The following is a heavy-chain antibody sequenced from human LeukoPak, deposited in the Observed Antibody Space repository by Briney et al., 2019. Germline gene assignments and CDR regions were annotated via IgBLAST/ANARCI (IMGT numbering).Heavy chain of an antibody. J-gene: IGHJ3*02. CDR1: GGSISSSSYY. CDR3: ARQDNYADAFDI. CDR2: IYYSGST. D-gene: IGHD4-11*01. Sequence: PSETLSLTCTVSGGSISSSSYYWGWIRQPPGKGLEWIGSIYYSGSTYYNPSLKSRVTISVDTSKNQFSLKLSSVTAADTAVYYCARQDNYADAFDIWGQGTMVTVSS. V-gene: IGHV4-39*01.